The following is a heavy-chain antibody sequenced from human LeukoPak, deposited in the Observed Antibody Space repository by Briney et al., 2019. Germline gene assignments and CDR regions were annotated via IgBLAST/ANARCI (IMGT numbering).Heavy chain of an antibody. Sequence: ASVKVSCKASGYTFTSYGISWVRQTPGQGLEWMGWISAYNGNTNYAQKLQGRVTMTTDTSTSTAYMELRSLRSDDTAVYYCARCGPGRDRLNLGDWGQGTLVTVSS. D-gene: IGHD2-21*01. CDR3: ARCGPGRDRLNLGD. CDR1: GYTFTSYG. J-gene: IGHJ4*02. CDR2: ISAYNGNT. V-gene: IGHV1-18*01.